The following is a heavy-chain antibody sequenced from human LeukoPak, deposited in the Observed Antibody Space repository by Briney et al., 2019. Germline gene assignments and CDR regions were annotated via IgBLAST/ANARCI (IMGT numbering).Heavy chain of an antibody. J-gene: IGHJ4*02. CDR3: ARVGGDDSTGHYSVDY. D-gene: IGHD3-22*01. CDR1: GGSISSYY. Sequence: PSETLSLTCTVSGGSISSYYWSWIRQPAGKGLEWIGRIYTSGSTNYNPSLKSRVTMSVDTSKNQFSLKLSSVTAADTAVYYCARVGGDDSTGHYSVDYWGQGTLVTVSS. V-gene: IGHV4-4*07. CDR2: IYTSGST.